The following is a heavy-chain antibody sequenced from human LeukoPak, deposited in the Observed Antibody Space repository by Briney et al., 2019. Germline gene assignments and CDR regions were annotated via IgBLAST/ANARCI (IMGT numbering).Heavy chain of an antibody. J-gene: IGHJ6*02. CDR1: GASIYGYY. Sequence: ASETLSLTCTVSGASIYGYYWSWIRQPPGKGLEWIGSIFYSGSTDYNPSLKSRVTISVDTSKNQFSLKLTSVTAADTAVYYCARDRNRKKIMVRGYEDYGMDAWGQGTTVTVS. D-gene: IGHD3-10*01. V-gene: IGHV4-59*01. CDR2: IFYSGST. CDR3: ARDRNRKKIMVRGYEDYGMDA.